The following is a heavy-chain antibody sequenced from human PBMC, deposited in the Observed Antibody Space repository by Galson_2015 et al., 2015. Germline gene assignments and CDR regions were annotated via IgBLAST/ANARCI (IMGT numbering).Heavy chain of an antibody. D-gene: IGHD2-2*01. CDR2: IYHSGST. J-gene: IGHJ4*02. CDR3: ARESSECSSTSCYLPWGMDV. CDR1: GGSISSSNW. Sequence: ETLSLTCAVSGGSISSSNWWSWVRQPPGKGLEWIGEIYHSGSTNYNPSLKSRVTISVDKSKNQFSLKLSSVTAADTAVYYCARESSECSSTSCYLPWGMDVWGQGNLVTVFS. V-gene: IGHV4-4*02.